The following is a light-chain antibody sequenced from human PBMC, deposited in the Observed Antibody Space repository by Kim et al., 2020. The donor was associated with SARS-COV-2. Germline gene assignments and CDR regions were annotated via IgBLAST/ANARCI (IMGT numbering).Light chain of an antibody. CDR2: NSN. CDR3: QVCDSINDFV. J-gene: IGLJ1*01. Sequence: APVKTSWFACSGNNSGSKVVRWYQHKPGQAPVLVINNSNDRPAVIPGLFAGSNSRTTATLTISRVAAGDEADYYCQVCDSINDFVFGAGTKVTVL. V-gene: IGLV3-21*04. CDR1: NSGSKV.